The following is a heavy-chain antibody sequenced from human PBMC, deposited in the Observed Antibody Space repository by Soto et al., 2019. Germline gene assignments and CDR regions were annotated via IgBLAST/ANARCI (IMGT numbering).Heavy chain of an antibody. CDR3: ARGLSKYYYYYMDV. CDR1: GYTFTSYD. J-gene: IGHJ6*03. Sequence: ASVKVSCKASGYTFTSYDINWVRQATGQGLEWMGWMNPNSGNTGYAQKFQGRVTITRNTSISTAYMELSSLRSEDTAVYYCARGLSKYYYYYMDVWGKGTTVTVSS. CDR2: MNPNSGNT. V-gene: IGHV1-8*01.